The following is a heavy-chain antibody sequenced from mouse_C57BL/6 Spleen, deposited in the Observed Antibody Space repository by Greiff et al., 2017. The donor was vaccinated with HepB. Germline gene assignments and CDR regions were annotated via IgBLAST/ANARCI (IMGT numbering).Heavy chain of an antibody. CDR3: ERRLEYYYATDY. V-gene: IGHV1-80*01. Sequence: VQLQQSGAELVKPGASVKISCKASGYAFSSYWMNWVKQRPGKGLEWIGQIYPGDGDTNYNGKFKGKATLTADKSSSTAYMQLSSLTSEDSAVYCCERRLEYYYATDYWVQGTSVTVSS. CDR2: IYPGDGDT. J-gene: IGHJ4*01. CDR1: GYAFSSYW.